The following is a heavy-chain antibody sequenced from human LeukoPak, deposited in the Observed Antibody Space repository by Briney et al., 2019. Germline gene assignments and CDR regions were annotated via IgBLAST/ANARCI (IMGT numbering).Heavy chain of an antibody. CDR3: TSSTVYYDSSGYYSGVADY. J-gene: IGHJ4*02. V-gene: IGHV3-73*01. Sequence: PGGSLRLSCAASGFTFSGSAMHWVRQASGKGLEWVGRIRSKANSYATAYAASVKGRLTISRDDSKNTAYLQMNSLKTEDTAVYYCTSSTVYYDSSGYYSGVADYWGQGTLVTVSS. CDR1: GFTFSGSA. CDR2: IRSKANSYAT. D-gene: IGHD3-22*01.